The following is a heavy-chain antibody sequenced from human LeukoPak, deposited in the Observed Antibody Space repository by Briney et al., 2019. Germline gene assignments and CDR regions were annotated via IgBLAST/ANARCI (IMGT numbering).Heavy chain of an antibody. CDR3: ARARIAVAGSDDAFDI. CDR1: GFTFSSYW. V-gene: IGHV3-74*01. Sequence: GGSLRLSCAASGFTFSSYWMHWVRQAPGKGLVWVSRINSDGSSTSYADSVKGRFTISRDNAKNTLYLRMNSLRAEDTAVYYCARARIAVAGSDDAFDIWGQGTMVTVSS. CDR2: INSDGSST. D-gene: IGHD6-19*01. J-gene: IGHJ3*02.